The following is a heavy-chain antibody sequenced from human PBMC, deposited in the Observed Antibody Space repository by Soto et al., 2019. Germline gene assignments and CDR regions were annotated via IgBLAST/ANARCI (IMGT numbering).Heavy chain of an antibody. J-gene: IGHJ2*01. CDR2: ISAYNGNT. CDR3: ARYSGGYHHSWYFDL. V-gene: IGHV1-18*01. CDR1: GYTFTNYN. D-gene: IGHD2-15*01. Sequence: QVQLVQSGAEVKKPGASVKVSCKASGYTFTNYNINWVRQAPGQGLEWMGWISAYNGNTNNTQILQGRVTMTTDTSTSTAYRELGSLTSDDTAVYYCARYSGGYHHSWYFDLWGRGTLVTVTS.